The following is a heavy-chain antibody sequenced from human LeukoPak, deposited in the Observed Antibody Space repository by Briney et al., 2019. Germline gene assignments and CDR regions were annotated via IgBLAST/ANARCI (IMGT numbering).Heavy chain of an antibody. J-gene: IGHJ5*02. V-gene: IGHV1-2*02. CDR1: GYTFTGYY. Sequence: GASVKVSCKASGYTFTGYYLHWVRQAPGQGLEWMGWINPNSGGTKYAQMFQGRVTMTRDTSISTAYLELSSLRSDDTAVYYCARGGYYDSRGRFWFDPWGQGTLVTVSS. D-gene: IGHD3-22*01. CDR3: ARGGYYDSRGRFWFDP. CDR2: INPNSGGT.